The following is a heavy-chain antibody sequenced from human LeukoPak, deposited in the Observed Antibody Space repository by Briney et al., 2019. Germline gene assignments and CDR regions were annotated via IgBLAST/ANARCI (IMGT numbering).Heavy chain of an antibody. CDR2: IKQDGSEK. D-gene: IGHD3-22*01. CDR3: ARERGSGYYSDWYFDL. Sequence: GGSLRLSCAASGFTFSNYWMSWVRQAPGKGLEWVANIKQDGSEKYYVDSVKGRFTISRDNAKNSLYLQMNSLRAEDTAVYYCARERGSGYYSDWYFDLWGRGTLVTVSS. J-gene: IGHJ2*01. V-gene: IGHV3-7*04. CDR1: GFTFSNYW.